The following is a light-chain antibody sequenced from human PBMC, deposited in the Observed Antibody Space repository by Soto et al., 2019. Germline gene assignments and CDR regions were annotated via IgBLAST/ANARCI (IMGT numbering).Light chain of an antibody. CDR3: QAYDSSLSAVV. CDR1: SSNIGAGYD. J-gene: IGLJ3*02. V-gene: IGLV1-40*01. CDR2: ANT. Sequence: QAVVTQPPSVSGAPGQRVTISCTGSSSNIGAGYDVHWYQHLPGTAPKLLIYANTNRPSGVPDRFSGSRSGTSASLAITGLQAEDEADYYCQAYDSSLSAVVFGGGTQLTVL.